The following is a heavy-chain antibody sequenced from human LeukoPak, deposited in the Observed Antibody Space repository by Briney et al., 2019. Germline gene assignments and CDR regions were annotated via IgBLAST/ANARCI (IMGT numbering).Heavy chain of an antibody. V-gene: IGHV4-39*07. J-gene: IGHJ6*03. D-gene: IGHD3-22*01. CDR2: IYYSGST. CDR1: H. CDR3: AREDDSSIYMDV. Sequence: HMAWIRQPPGKGLEWIGSIYYSGSTYYNPSLKSRVTISVDTSKNQFSLRLSSVTAADTAVYYCAREDDSSIYMDVWGKGTTVTVSS.